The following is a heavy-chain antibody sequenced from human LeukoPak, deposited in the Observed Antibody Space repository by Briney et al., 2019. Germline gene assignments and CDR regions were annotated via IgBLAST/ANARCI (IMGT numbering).Heavy chain of an antibody. CDR3: AKAGGGWSPFDY. CDR2: MSGSGDNS. D-gene: IGHD6-19*01. J-gene: IGHJ4*02. CDR1: GFTFSSYA. V-gene: IGHV3-23*01. Sequence: GGSLRLSCAVSGFTFSSYAVSWVRQAPGKGLEWVSAMSGSGDNSYYADSVKGRFTISRDNSKNTLYLQMISLRAEDTALYYCAKAGGGWSPFDYWGQGTLVTVSS.